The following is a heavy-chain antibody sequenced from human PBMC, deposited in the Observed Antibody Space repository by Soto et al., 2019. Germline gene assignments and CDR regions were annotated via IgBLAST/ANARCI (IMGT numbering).Heavy chain of an antibody. CDR3: AMCTSYLGSGSPIGWFGP. CDR1: GGSINSGGYY. CDR2: IYYGGST. V-gene: IGHV4-31*03. Sequence: QVQLQESGPGLVKPSETLSLTCTVSGGSINSGGYYWSWIRQHPGKGLEWIGDIYYGGSTYYNPPLNSRVSISVDMFELQFSLKLSSVTAADTAVYYCAMCTSYLGSGSPIGWFGPWGQGTRVTVPS. D-gene: IGHD3-10*01. J-gene: IGHJ5*02.